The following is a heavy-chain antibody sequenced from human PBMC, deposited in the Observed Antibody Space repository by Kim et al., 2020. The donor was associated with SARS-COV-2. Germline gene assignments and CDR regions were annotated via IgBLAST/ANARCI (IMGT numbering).Heavy chain of an antibody. Sequence: RYSPSLKSRLTITKDTSKNQVVLTMSNMDPVDTATYYCAHSPRSRTPFDYWGQGTLVTVSS. J-gene: IGHJ4*02. D-gene: IGHD2-15*01. V-gene: IGHV2-5*01. CDR3: AHSPRSRTPFDY.